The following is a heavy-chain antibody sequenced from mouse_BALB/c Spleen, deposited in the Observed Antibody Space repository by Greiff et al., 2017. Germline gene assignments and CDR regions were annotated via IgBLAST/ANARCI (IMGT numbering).Heavy chain of an antibody. CDR1: GYSITSDYA. Sequence: VQLKQSGPGLVKPSQSLSLTCTVTGYSITSDYAWNWIRQFPGNKLEWMGYISYSGSTSYNPSLKSRISITRDTSKNQFFLQLNSVTTEDTATYYCARGEVEGFAYWGQGTLVTVSA. D-gene: IGHD1-1*01. CDR2: ISYSGST. V-gene: IGHV3-2*02. CDR3: ARGEVEGFAY. J-gene: IGHJ3*01.